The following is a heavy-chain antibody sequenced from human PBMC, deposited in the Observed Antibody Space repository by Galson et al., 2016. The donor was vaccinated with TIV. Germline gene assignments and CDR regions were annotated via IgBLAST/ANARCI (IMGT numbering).Heavy chain of an antibody. J-gene: IGHJ6*02. CDR2: ITAMFGTT. CDR3: AKGRGYSYGSPQDYYYGFDV. D-gene: IGHD5-18*01. V-gene: IGHV1-69*06. Sequence: SVKVSCKASGVTFSNYAINWVRQAPGQGLEWMGGITAMFGTTDYAQKFQGRVTITADKSTSTVYMELRSLRSDDTALYYCAKGRGYSYGSPQDYYYGFDVWGQGTTVTVSS. CDR1: GVTFSNYA.